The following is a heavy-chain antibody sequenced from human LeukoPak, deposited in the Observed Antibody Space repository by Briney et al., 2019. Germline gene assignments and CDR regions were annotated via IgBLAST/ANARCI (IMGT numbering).Heavy chain of an antibody. D-gene: IGHD6-13*01. V-gene: IGHV1-2*02. J-gene: IGHJ4*02. CDR1: GYTFTAYY. Sequence: ASVRVSCKASGYTFTAYYIHWVRQAPGQGLEWMGWSDPNSGDPYYAQKFQGRVTMTRDTSISTAYMELSRLRSDDTAVYYCARLGGSSTAAAGTAYWGQGTLVTV. CDR2: SDPNSGDP. CDR3: ARLGGSSTAAAGTAY.